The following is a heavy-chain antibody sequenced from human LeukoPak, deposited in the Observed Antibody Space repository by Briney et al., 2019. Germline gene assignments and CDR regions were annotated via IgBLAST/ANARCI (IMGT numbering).Heavy chain of an antibody. CDR3: ARDDGLDVFDV. Sequence: GGSLRLSCAASGFTFSGYYMSWIRQAPGKGLEWVSSISSSSSDTKYADSVKGRFTISRDNAKKSLYLQMNSLRAEDTAVYYCARDDGLDVFDVWGQGTAVTVSS. CDR1: GFTFSGYY. J-gene: IGHJ3*01. CDR2: ISSSSSDT. D-gene: IGHD2-8*01. V-gene: IGHV3-11*05.